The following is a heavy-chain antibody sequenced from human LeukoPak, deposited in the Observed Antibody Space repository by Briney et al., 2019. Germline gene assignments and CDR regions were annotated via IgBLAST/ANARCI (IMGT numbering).Heavy chain of an antibody. CDR3: AKEKDYYGSGSYLPK. CDR1: GYTFTSYY. D-gene: IGHD3-10*01. Sequence: ASVKVSCKASGYTFTSYYMRWVRQAPGQGLEWMGIINPSGGSTSYAQKFQGRVTMTRDTSTSTVYMELSSLRSEDTAVYYCAKEKDYYGSGSYLPKWGQGTLVTVSS. J-gene: IGHJ4*02. CDR2: INPSGGST. V-gene: IGHV1-46*01.